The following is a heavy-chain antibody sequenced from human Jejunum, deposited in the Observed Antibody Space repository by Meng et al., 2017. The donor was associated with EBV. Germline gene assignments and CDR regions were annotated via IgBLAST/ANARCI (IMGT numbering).Heavy chain of an antibody. CDR1: GGFISSGGYS. V-gene: IGHV4-30-2*01. CDR3: ARGAYFDY. J-gene: IGHJ4*02. Sequence: QRQLQGSGPGRVKPSATLSLTCAVSGGFISSGGYSWHWFPQPPGKGLQWIGYIYYSGSAFYNPSLKSRVTLSVDRSKNQFSLNLSSVTAADTAVYYCARGAYFDYWGQGTLVTVSS. CDR2: IYYSGSA.